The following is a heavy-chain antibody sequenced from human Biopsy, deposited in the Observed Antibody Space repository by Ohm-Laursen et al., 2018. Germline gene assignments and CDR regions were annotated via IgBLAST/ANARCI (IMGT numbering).Heavy chain of an antibody. Sequence: GSLRLSCAASGFYFSNYAMSWVRQAPGKGLEWVSGISGSGGSTYYADSVKGRFTISRDNAKNSLYLQMNSLRAEDTAVYYCTRDTTYYAGTTYYDALDVWGQGTTVTVSS. CDR2: ISGSGGST. CDR3: TRDTTYYAGTTYYDALDV. V-gene: IGHV3-23*01. J-gene: IGHJ3*01. CDR1: GFYFSNYA. D-gene: IGHD2/OR15-2a*01.